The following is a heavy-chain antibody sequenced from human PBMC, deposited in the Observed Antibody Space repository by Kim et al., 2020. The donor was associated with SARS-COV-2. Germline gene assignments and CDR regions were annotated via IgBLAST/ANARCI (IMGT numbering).Heavy chain of an antibody. CDR2: ISAYNGNT. Sequence: ASVKVSCKASGYTFTSYGISWVRQAPGQGLEWMGWISAYNGNTNYAQKLQGRVTMTTDTSTSTAYMELRSLRSDDTAVYYCASWRWAGTALEENWFDPWGQGTLVTVSS. D-gene: IGHD6-19*01. CDR3: ASWRWAGTALEENWFDP. CDR1: GYTFTSYG. J-gene: IGHJ5*02. V-gene: IGHV1-18*01.